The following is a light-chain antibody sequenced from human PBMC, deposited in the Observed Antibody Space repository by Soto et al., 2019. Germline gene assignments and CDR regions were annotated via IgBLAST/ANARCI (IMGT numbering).Light chain of an antibody. CDR1: QSVSNN. V-gene: IGKV3-15*01. Sequence: EIVMTQSPATLSVSPGERVTLSCRASQSVSNNLAWYQHKPGQAPSLLIYGAFTRASGVPARFSGSGSGTEFTLTISSLQSEDFAVYYCQQYNNWPPWTFGQGT. CDR2: GAF. CDR3: QQYNNWPPWT. J-gene: IGKJ1*01.